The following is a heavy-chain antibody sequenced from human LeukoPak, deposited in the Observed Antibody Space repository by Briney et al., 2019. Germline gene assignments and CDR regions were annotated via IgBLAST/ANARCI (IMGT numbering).Heavy chain of an antibody. CDR1: GYTFTSYG. CDR2: ISAYNGNT. CDR3: ARMFYDSSGYFTHFDL. Sequence: ASVKVSCKASGYTFTSYGISWVRQAPGQGLEWMGWISAYNGNTNYAQKLQGRVTMTTDTSTSTAYMELRSLRSDDTAVYYCARMFYDSSGYFTHFDLWGRGTLVTVSS. J-gene: IGHJ2*01. D-gene: IGHD3-22*01. V-gene: IGHV1-18*01.